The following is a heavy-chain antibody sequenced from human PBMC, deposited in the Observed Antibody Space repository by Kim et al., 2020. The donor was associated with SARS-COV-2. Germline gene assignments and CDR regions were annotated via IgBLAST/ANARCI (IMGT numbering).Heavy chain of an antibody. CDR3: AKVGPMDYYYSTGYGAFDI. Sequence: GGSLRLSCAASGFTFSSYGMHWVRQAPGKGLEWVAVISYDGSNKYYADSVKGRFTISRDNSKNTLYLQMNSLRAEDTAVYYCAKVGPMDYYYSTGYGAFDIWGQGTMVTVSS. CDR1: GFTFSSYG. CDR2: ISYDGSNK. J-gene: IGHJ3*02. D-gene: IGHD3-22*01. V-gene: IGHV3-30*18.